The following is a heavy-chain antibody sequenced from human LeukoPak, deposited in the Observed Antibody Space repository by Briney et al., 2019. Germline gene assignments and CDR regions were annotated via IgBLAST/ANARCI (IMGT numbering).Heavy chain of an antibody. V-gene: IGHV3-7*01. CDR1: GFTFRSYW. CDR2: INQDGSEK. D-gene: IGHD5-24*01. Sequence: PGESLRLSCAASGFTFRSYWMSWVRQAPGKGLEWVASINQDGSEKYYVDSVNGRFTISRDNAKNSVSLQMNSLRAADMAVYYCARVGDGYNELNFWGQGTLVT. CDR3: ARVGDGYNELNF. J-gene: IGHJ4*02.